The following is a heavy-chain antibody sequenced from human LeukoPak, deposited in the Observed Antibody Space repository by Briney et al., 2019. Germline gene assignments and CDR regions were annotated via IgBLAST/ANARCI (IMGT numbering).Heavy chain of an antibody. V-gene: IGHV1-2*02. Sequence: ASVKVSCKTSGYSFNGYYIHWVRQAPGEGLEWMGWINPDTGATTFAQKFQGRVTVTRDTSVSTVYMELSRLRSDDTAIYYCARDYLFYYGSGSYSLSYCFDYWGQGTQVTVSS. CDR3: ARDYLFYYGSGSYSLSYCFDY. J-gene: IGHJ4*02. CDR1: GYSFNGYY. CDR2: INPDTGAT. D-gene: IGHD3-10*01.